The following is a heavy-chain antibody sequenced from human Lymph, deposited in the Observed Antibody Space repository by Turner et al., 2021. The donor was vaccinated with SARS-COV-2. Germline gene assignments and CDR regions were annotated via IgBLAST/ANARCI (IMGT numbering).Heavy chain of an antibody. CDR1: GFTFSSYG. Sequence: QVQLVESGGGVVQLGRFLRLPCPASGFTFSSYGMHGVRQAPGKGLGWVAVIWYNGINKYYADSVKGRFTISRDNSKNTLYLQMNSLRAEDTAVYYCARDLRFGELPAADHWGQGTLVTVSS. CDR3: ARDLRFGELPAADH. CDR2: IWYNGINK. J-gene: IGHJ4*02. D-gene: IGHD3-10*01. V-gene: IGHV3-33*01.